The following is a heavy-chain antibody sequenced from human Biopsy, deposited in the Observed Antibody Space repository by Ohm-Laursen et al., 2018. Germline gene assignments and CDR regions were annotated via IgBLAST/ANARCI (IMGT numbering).Heavy chain of an antibody. Sequence: SDTLSLTCPVSGGSISGSSWSWIRQAPGRGLEWVGYISYSGSTSNNPSLKSRITISVDTSKNQISLKVTSVTAEDTAVYYCAKHGSGWTGDDALHIWGQGTMVTVSS. V-gene: IGHV4-59*08. CDR3: AKHGSGWTGDDALHI. J-gene: IGHJ3*02. CDR2: ISYSGST. CDR1: GGSISGSS. D-gene: IGHD6-19*01.